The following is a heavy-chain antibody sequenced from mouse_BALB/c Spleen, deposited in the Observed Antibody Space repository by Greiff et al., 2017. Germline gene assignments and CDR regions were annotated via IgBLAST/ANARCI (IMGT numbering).Heavy chain of an antibody. V-gene: IGHV5-12-1*01. J-gene: IGHJ4*01. CDR1: GFAFSSYD. CDR3: ARSRGNYVGMDY. CDR2: ISSGGGST. Sequence: EVQLVESGGGLVKPGGSLKLSCAASGFAFSSYDMSWVRQTPEKRLEWVAYISSGGGSTYYPDTVKGRFTISRDNPKNTLFLQMTSLRSEDTAMYYCARSRGNYVGMDYWGQGTSVTVSS. D-gene: IGHD2-1*01.